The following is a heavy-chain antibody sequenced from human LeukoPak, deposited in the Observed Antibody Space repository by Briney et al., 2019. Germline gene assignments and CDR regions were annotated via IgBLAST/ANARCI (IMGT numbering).Heavy chain of an antibody. CDR2: INPNSGGT. CDR3: ARDIVVVQAAYPGADFDY. J-gene: IGHJ4*02. D-gene: IGHD2-2*01. Sequence: GASVKVSCKASGYTFTGYYMHWVRQAPGQGLEWMGWINPNSGGTNYAQKFQGRVTMTRDTSISTAYMELSRLRSDDTAVYYCARDIVVVQAAYPGADFDYWGQGTLVTVSS. CDR1: GYTFTGYY. V-gene: IGHV1-2*02.